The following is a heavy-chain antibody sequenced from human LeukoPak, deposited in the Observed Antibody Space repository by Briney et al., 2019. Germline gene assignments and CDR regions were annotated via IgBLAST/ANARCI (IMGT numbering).Heavy chain of an antibody. CDR1: GGSISPSY. V-gene: IGHV4-59*08. Sequence: SETLSLTCAVSGGSISPSYWSWIRQPPGKGLGWIGYIYYSGSTRYNPSLKSRVTISVDTSKNQFSLKLSSVTAADTAVYYCARQGHRLGYCSSTSCYTLKYFQHWGQGTLVTVSS. CDR2: IYYSGST. J-gene: IGHJ1*01. D-gene: IGHD2-2*02. CDR3: ARQGHRLGYCSSTSCYTLKYFQH.